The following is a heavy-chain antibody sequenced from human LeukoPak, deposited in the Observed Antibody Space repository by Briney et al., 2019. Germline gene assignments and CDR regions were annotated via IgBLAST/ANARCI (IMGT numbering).Heavy chain of an antibody. CDR2: INSDGFST. CDR3: ARIHRGNVVYMDV. V-gene: IGHV3-74*01. CDR1: GFTFSSYW. D-gene: IGHD2-15*01. Sequence: GGSLRLSCAASGFTFSSYWMHWVRQAPGKGLVWVSRINSDGFSTSYADSVKGRFTISRDNAKNTLYLQMNSLRAEDTAVYYCARIHRGNVVYMDVWGKGTAVTVSS. J-gene: IGHJ6*03.